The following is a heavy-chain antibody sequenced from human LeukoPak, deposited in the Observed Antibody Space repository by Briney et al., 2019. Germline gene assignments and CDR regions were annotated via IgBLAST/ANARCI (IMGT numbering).Heavy chain of an antibody. CDR3: ARGKGYGRSYYFDY. J-gene: IGHJ4*02. Sequence: GGSLRLSCAASGFTFGNYWMSWVRQAPGKGLEWVSVLYTGGTTYYADSVKGRFTISRDNSKNTLYLQMNSLRAEDTAVYYCARGKGYGRSYYFDYWGQGTLVTVSS. CDR1: GFTFGNYW. V-gene: IGHV3-53*01. CDR2: LYTGGTT. D-gene: IGHD1-26*01.